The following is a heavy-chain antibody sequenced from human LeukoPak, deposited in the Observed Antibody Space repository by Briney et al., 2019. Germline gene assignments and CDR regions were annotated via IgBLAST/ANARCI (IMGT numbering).Heavy chain of an antibody. Sequence: SETLSLTCTVSGGSISSSSYYWGWIRQPPGKGLECIGSIYYNGRTFYNPSLKSRVTISVDTSKNQFSLKLSSVTAADTAVYYCARERNRNFGVVIKRGYFDYWGQGTLVAVSS. V-gene: IGHV4-39*07. D-gene: IGHD3-3*02. J-gene: IGHJ4*02. CDR2: IYYNGRT. CDR1: GGSISSSSYY. CDR3: ARERNRNFGVVIKRGYFDY.